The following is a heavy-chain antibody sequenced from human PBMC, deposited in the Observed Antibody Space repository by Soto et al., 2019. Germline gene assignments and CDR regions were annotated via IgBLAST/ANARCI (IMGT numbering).Heavy chain of an antibody. CDR2: ISGSGGST. D-gene: IGHD3-22*01. J-gene: IGHJ2*01. CDR1: GFTFSDYY. V-gene: IGHV3-23*01. CDR3: AKGGYYYDSSVDWYFDL. Sequence: GGSLRLSCAASGFTFSDYYMSWIRQAPGKGLEWVSYISGSGGSTYYADSVKGRFTISRDNSKNTLYLQMNSLRAEDTAVYYCAKGGYYYDSSVDWYFDLWGRGTLVTVSS.